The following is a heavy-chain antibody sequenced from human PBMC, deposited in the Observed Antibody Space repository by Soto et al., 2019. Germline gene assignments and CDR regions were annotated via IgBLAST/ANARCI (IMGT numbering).Heavy chain of an antibody. CDR3: ARDGSTSWYSYDYHGKDV. Sequence: EVQLVESGGGLVQPGGSLRLSCAASGFTFRTYWLSWVRQVPGKGLEWVANINLDGSEKNYVDSVKGRFTISRDNARNSLYLQISSLRAEDTALYYCARDGSTSWYSYDYHGKDVWGQGTTVTVSS. V-gene: IGHV3-7*05. CDR1: GFTFRTYW. CDR2: INLDGSEK. J-gene: IGHJ6*02. D-gene: IGHD5-18*01.